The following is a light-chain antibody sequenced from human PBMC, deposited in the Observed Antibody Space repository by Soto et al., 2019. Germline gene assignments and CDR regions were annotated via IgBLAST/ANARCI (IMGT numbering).Light chain of an antibody. Sequence: DIVLTQSPATLSLSPGERATLSCRASQSVDTSLAWYQQKPGQAPRLLIYDASNRATGIPARFSGSGSGTDFTLTISSLEPEDFAVYYCQHRTSWPPNFGPGTKVDVK. V-gene: IGKV3-11*01. J-gene: IGKJ3*01. CDR2: DAS. CDR3: QHRTSWPPN. CDR1: QSVDTS.